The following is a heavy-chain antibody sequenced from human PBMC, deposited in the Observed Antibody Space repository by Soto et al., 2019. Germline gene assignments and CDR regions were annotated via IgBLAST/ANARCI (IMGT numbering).Heavy chain of an antibody. CDR1: GFTFSSYG. D-gene: IGHD5-18*01. CDR3: ARDPGWIQLWSPHDYYYGMDV. CDR2: ILYDGSNK. J-gene: IGHJ6*02. V-gene: IGHV3-33*01. Sequence: AGGSLRLSCAASGFTFSSYGMHWVRQAPGKGLEWVAVILYDGSNKYYADSVKGRFTISRDNSKNTLYLQMNSLRAEDTAVYYCARDPGWIQLWSPHDYYYGMDVWGQGTTVTVS.